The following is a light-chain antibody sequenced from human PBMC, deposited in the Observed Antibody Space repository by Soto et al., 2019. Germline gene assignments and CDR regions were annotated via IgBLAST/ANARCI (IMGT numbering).Light chain of an antibody. CDR3: NSYRHSTTLV. CDR1: RSDVGGYNS. Sequence: QSALTQPASVSGSPGQSITISCTGTRSDVGGYNSVSWFQQHPSKAPKLIIYEVSHRPSGVSIRFSGSKSGNTASLTISGLQAEDEADYYCNSYRHSTTLVFGTGTKLTVL. V-gene: IGLV2-14*01. CDR2: EVS. J-gene: IGLJ1*01.